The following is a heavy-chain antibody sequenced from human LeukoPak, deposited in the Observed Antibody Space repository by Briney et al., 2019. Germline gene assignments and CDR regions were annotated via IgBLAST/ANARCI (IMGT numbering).Heavy chain of an antibody. CDR1: GGSISSYY. D-gene: IGHD6-19*01. CDR2: IYNSGST. Sequence: PSETLSLTCTVSGGSISSYYWSWIRQPPGKGLECIGYIYNSGSTNYNPSLKSRLTLSLDTSKNQFSLKLSSVTAADTAIYYCARGPYGWYYFDYWGQGALVTVSS. J-gene: IGHJ4*02. V-gene: IGHV4-59*12. CDR3: ARGPYGWYYFDY.